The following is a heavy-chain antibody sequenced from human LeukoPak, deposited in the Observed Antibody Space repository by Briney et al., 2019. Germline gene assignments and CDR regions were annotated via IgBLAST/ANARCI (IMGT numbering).Heavy chain of an antibody. J-gene: IGHJ4*02. V-gene: IGHV3-48*03. D-gene: IGHD3-10*01. CDR2: ISSSGSTI. CDR1: GFTFSSYE. Sequence: GGSLRLSCAASGFTFSSYEMNWVRQAPGKGLEWVSYISSSGSTIYYADSVKGRFTISRDNAKNSLYLQMNSLRAEDTAVYYCARVSPLDAGGNTMVRGVYFDYWGQGTLVTVSS. CDR3: ARVSPLDAGGNTMVRGVYFDY.